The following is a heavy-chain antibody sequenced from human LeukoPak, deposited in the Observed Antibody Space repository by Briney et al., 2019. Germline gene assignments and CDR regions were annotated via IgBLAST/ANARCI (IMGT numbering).Heavy chain of an antibody. CDR2: ISSSSSYT. Sequence: GGSLRLSCAASGFTFSDYYMSWIRQAPGKGLEWVSYISSSSSYTNYADFVKGRFTISRDNAKNSLYLQMNSLRAEDTAVYYCARGYCSGGSCFNWFDPSGQGTLVTVSS. J-gene: IGHJ5*02. D-gene: IGHD2-15*01. CDR3: ARGYCSGGSCFNWFDP. V-gene: IGHV3-11*06. CDR1: GFTFSDYY.